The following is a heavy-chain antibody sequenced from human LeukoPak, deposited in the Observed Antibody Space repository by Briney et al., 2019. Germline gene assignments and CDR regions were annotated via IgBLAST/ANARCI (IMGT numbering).Heavy chain of an antibody. CDR1: GYTFTSYG. CDR2: ISAYNGNT. Sequence: ASVKVSCKASGYTFTSYGISWVRQAPGQGLGWMGWISAYNGNTNYAQKLQGRVTMTTDTSTSTAHMELRSPRSGDTAVYYCARDSSGWYTHLRYWGQGTLVTVSS. J-gene: IGHJ4*02. CDR3: ARDSSGWYTHLRY. V-gene: IGHV1-18*01. D-gene: IGHD6-19*01.